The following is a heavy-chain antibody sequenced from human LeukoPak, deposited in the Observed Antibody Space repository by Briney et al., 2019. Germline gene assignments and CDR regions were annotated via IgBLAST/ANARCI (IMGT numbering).Heavy chain of an antibody. CDR2: INHSGST. J-gene: IGHJ5*02. Sequence: TSETLSLTCVVCVGSFSGYYWSWIRQPPGKGLEWIGEINHSGSTNYNPSLKSRVTISVDTSKNQFSLKLSSVTAADTAVYYCARGVGVYASWFDPWGQGTLVTVSS. CDR1: VGSFSGYY. CDR3: ARGVGVYASWFDP. V-gene: IGHV4-34*01. D-gene: IGHD2-8*01.